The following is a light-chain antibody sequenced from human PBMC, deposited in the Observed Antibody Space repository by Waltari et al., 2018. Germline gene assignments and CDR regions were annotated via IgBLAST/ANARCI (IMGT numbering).Light chain of an antibody. CDR3: QQRANWPPLT. Sequence: EIVLTQSPATLSLSPGERATLSCRASQSVSNFLAWYQQKPGQASSLLIYHASNRATGIPARFSGRGSGTDFTLTISSLEPGDSAVYYCQQRANWPPLTFGGGTRVEI. CDR2: HAS. V-gene: IGKV3-11*01. CDR1: QSVSNF. J-gene: IGKJ4*01.